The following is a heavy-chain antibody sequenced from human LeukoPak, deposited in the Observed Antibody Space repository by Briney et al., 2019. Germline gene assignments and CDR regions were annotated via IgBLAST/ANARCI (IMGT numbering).Heavy chain of an antibody. CDR3: AKDREYSSGWYVAGMDV. Sequence: PGGSLRLSCAASGFTVSSNFMTWVRQAPGKGLEWVSIIYSGGSTFYADAVKGRFTISRDNSKNTLHLQMNSLRAEDTAVYYCAKDREYSSGWYVAGMDVWGQGTTVTVSS. CDR1: GFTVSSNF. J-gene: IGHJ6*02. V-gene: IGHV3-66*01. D-gene: IGHD6-19*01. CDR2: IYSGGST.